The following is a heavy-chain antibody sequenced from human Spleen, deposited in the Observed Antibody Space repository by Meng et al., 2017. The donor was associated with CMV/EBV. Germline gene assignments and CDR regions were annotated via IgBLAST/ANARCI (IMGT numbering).Heavy chain of an antibody. D-gene: IGHD7-27*01. CDR2: ITTDGSTT. Sequence: CEVSGFTFSNYWMHWVRQAPGKGLVWVSRITTDGSTTSYADSVKGRFTISRDNAKNTLYLQMNSLRAEDTAVYYCARDKNWVGYFDYWGQGTLVTVSS. CDR1: GFTFSNYW. J-gene: IGHJ4*02. V-gene: IGHV3-74*01. CDR3: ARDKNWVGYFDY.